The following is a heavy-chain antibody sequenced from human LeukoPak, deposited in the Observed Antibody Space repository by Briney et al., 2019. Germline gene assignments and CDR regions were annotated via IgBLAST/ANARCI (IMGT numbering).Heavy chain of an antibody. CDR2: IIPILGIA. CDR3: ARALYCSSTSCYYYYGMDV. D-gene: IGHD2-2*01. J-gene: IGHJ6*02. V-gene: IGHV1-69*02. Sequence: SVKVSCKASGGTFSSYTISWVRQAPGQGLEWMGKIIPILGIANYAQKFQGRVTITADKSTSTAYMELSSLRSEDTAVYYCARALYCSSTSCYYYYGMDVWGQGTTVTVSS. CDR1: GGTFSSYT.